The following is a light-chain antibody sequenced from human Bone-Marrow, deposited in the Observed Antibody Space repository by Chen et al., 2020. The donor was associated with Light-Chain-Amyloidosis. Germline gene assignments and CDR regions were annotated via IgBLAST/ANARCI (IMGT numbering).Light chain of an antibody. V-gene: IGKV1-5*01. CDR3: QQYYSYPYT. CDR2: DAS. Sequence: DIQMTQSPSTLSASVGDSVTITCRAGQNINRWMAWYQQKPGKPPNLLIYDASTLEGGVPLRFSGSDSGTEFTLTISGLQPDDFASYYCQQYYSYPYTFGPGTKLAIK. CDR1: QNINRW. J-gene: IGKJ2*01.